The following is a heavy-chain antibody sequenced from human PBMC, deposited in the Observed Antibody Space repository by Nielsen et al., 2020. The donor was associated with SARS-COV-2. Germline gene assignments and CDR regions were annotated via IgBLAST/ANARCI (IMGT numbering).Heavy chain of an antibody. CDR1: GGSISSYY. D-gene: IGHD3-10*01. Sequence: SETLSLTCSVSGGSISSYYWSWIRQPPGKGLEWIGYIYYSGSTNYNPSLKSRVTISVDTSKNQFSLKLSSVTAADTAVYYCARAAGSSIDYWGQGTLVTVSS. J-gene: IGHJ4*02. CDR3: ARAAGSSIDY. CDR2: IYYSGST. V-gene: IGHV4-59*01.